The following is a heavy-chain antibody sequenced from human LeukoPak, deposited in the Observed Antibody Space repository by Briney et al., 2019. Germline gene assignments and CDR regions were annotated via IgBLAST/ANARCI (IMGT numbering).Heavy chain of an antibody. Sequence: GGSLRLSCAASGFTFSNAWMSWVRQAPGKGLEWVGRIKSKTDGGTTGYAAPVKGRFTISRDDSKNTLYLQMNSLKTEDTAVYYCTTVGLYDFWSGYYIPPHYMDVWGKGTTVTVSS. CDR2: IKSKTDGGTT. D-gene: IGHD3-3*01. CDR3: TTVGLYDFWSGYYIPPHYMDV. J-gene: IGHJ6*03. V-gene: IGHV3-15*01. CDR1: GFTFSNAW.